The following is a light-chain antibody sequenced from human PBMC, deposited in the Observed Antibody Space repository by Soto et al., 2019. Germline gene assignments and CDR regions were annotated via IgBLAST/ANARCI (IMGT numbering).Light chain of an antibody. CDR2: AAS. CDR1: QTISSY. CDR3: QQSYIAPLS. V-gene: IGKV1-39*01. Sequence: DIQMTQSPSSMSASVGDRVIITCRASQTISSYLNWYQQKPGKAPKLLISAASNLQSGVPARFSGSGFGTDFTLIISSLQPEDFATYYCQQSYIAPLSFGGGTKVDIK. J-gene: IGKJ4*01.